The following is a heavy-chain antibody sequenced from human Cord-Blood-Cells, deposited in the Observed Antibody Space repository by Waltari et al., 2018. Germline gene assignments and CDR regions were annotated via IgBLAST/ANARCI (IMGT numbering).Heavy chain of an antibody. V-gene: IGHV1-2*04. D-gene: IGHD3-10*01. Sequence: QVQLVQSGAEVKKPGASVKVSCKASGYTFTGYYMHWVRQAPGQGLEWMGWIKPNSGGPNYARKFQGWVTMTRDTSISTAYMGLSRLRSDDTAVYYCARALYLADYFDYWGQGTLVTVSS. J-gene: IGHJ4*02. CDR3: ARALYLADYFDY. CDR2: IKPNSGGP. CDR1: GYTFTGYY.